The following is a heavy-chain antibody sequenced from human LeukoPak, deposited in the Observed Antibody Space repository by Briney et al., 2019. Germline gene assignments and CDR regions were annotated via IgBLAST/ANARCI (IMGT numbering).Heavy chain of an antibody. V-gene: IGHV3-30*03. CDR2: ISDDGSNE. Sequence: GGSLRLSCAASGFTFSSYSMNWVRQAPGKGLEWVATISDDGSNEYYSDSVKGRFTISRDNSKNTLYLQMNSLRTEDTAVYYCARDVYSSGPYYFDYWGQGTLVTVSS. J-gene: IGHJ4*02. D-gene: IGHD3-22*01. CDR3: ARDVYSSGPYYFDY. CDR1: GFTFSSYS.